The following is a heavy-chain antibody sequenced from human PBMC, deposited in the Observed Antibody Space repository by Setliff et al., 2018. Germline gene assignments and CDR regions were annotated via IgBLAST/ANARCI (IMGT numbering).Heavy chain of an antibody. Sequence: KTSETLSLTCAVSGYSISSGYYWGWIRQPPGKGLEWIGSIYHSGSTYYNPSLKSRVTISVDTSKNQFSLKLSSVTAADTAVYYCARDKPEGYNFWSGYLGGGLMDVWGQGTTVTVSS. D-gene: IGHD3-3*01. CDR2: IYHSGST. CDR3: ARDKPEGYNFWSGYLGGGLMDV. J-gene: IGHJ6*02. CDR1: GYSISSGYY. V-gene: IGHV4-38-2*02.